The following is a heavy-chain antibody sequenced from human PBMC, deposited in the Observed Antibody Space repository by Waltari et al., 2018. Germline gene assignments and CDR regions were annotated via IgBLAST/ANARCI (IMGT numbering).Heavy chain of an antibody. J-gene: IGHJ4*02. D-gene: IGHD3-16*01. Sequence: QLVQSGAEVKKPGASVKVSCNGSGYIFSNNGVTWVRQAPGQGLEWMGWISGYNGDAKYEEKFEGRVTMTRDTSTSTAYMEIRGLRSDDTAVYFCARDDVDSSAFGGFWGQGTQVTVSS. V-gene: IGHV1-18*01. CDR2: ISGYNGDA. CDR1: GYIFSNNG. CDR3: ARDDVDSSAFGGF.